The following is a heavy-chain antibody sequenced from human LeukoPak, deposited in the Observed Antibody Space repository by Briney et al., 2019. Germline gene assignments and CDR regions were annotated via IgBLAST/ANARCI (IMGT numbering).Heavy chain of an antibody. J-gene: IGHJ4*02. Sequence: GGSLRLSCAAYGFTFRSYAMSWVRQAPGKGLEWVSAISGSGGSTYYADSVKGRFTISRDNSKNTLYLQMNSLRAEDTAVYYCAKGSRYNGGDYYDSSGYTPFDYWGQGTLVTVSS. CDR3: AKGSRYNGGDYYDSSGYTPFDY. CDR1: GFTFRSYA. V-gene: IGHV3-23*01. D-gene: IGHD3-22*01. CDR2: ISGSGGST.